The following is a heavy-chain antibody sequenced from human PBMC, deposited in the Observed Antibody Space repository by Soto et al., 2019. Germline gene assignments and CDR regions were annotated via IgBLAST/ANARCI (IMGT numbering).Heavy chain of an antibody. V-gene: IGHV3-23*01. J-gene: IGHJ5*02. Sequence: GESLKISCAASGFTFSSYAMSWVRQAPGKGLEWVSAISGSGGSTYYADSVKGRFTISRDNSKNTLYLQMNSLRAEDTAVYYCAKEPLGRWELHRGWFDPWGQGTLVTVSS. CDR3: AKEPLGRWELHRGWFDP. CDR1: GFTFSSYA. D-gene: IGHD1-26*01. CDR2: ISGSGGST.